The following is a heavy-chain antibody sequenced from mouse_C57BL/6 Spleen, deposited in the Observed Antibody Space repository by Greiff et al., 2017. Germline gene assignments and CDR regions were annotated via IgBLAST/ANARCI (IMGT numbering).Heavy chain of an antibody. Sequence: DVKLVESGGGLVKPGGSLKLSCAASGFTFSSYAMSWVRQTPEKRLEWVATISDGGSYTYYPDNVKGRFTISRDNAKNNLYLQMSHLKSEDTAMYYCAREHEEGAMDYWGQGTSVTVSS. CDR2: ISDGGSYT. V-gene: IGHV5-4*01. CDR1: GFTFSSYA. J-gene: IGHJ4*01. CDR3: AREHEEGAMDY.